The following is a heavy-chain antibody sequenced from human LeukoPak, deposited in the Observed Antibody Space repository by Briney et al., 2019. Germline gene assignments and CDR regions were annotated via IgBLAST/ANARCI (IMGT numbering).Heavy chain of an antibody. D-gene: IGHD3-22*01. CDR1: GFTFSIYA. CDR2: ITSRGEST. Sequence: GGFPRLSCAASGFTFSIYAMSWVHQAPGKGLQWVSSITSRGESTWYVDSVKGRFTITRDNSENTLYLQMHSLRAEDTAVYYCARDRPNYYGSDGHYYRRDGDYWGRGTLVSVSS. J-gene: IGHJ4*02. V-gene: IGHV3-23*01. CDR3: ARDRPNYYGSDGHYYRRDGDY.